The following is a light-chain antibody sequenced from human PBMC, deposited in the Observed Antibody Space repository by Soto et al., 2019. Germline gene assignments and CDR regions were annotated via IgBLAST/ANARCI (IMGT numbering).Light chain of an antibody. J-gene: IGLJ3*02. Sequence: QSVLTQPASVSGSPGQSITISCTGTSSDVGGYKYVSWYQQHPGKAPKLMIYEVSNRPSGVSNRFSGSKSGNTASLTISGLQAEVEADYYCSSYTSSSTLRVFGGGTKLTVL. CDR3: SSYTSSSTLRV. CDR2: EVS. CDR1: SSDVGGYKY. V-gene: IGLV2-14*01.